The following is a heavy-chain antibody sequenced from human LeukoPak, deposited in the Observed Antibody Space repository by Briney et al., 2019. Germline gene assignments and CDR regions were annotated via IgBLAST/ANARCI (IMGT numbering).Heavy chain of an antibody. D-gene: IGHD4/OR15-4a*01. J-gene: IGHJ4*02. CDR3: ARGAPYDYGEFDY. Sequence: SQTLSLTCAISGDSVSSNSAAWNWIRQSPSSGLEWLGRTYYKSKWYNDYAVSVKSRITINPDTSKNQFSLQLNSVTPEDTAVYYCARGAPYDYGEFDYWGQGTLVTVSP. CDR2: TYYKSKWYN. V-gene: IGHV6-1*01. CDR1: GDSVSSNSAA.